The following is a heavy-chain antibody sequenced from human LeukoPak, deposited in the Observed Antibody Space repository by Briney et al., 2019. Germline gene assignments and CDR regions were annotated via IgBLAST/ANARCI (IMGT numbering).Heavy chain of an antibody. Sequence: GGSLRLACAASGFMVSSDWMRWVRQAGGGGMEWVANIKEDGSEKNYVDSVNGRFTISRDNAKNSLYLQMNSLRAEDTAVYYCARKDSSPRTFDYWGQGTLVTVSS. CDR3: ARKDSSPRTFDY. D-gene: IGHD2-2*01. CDR2: IKEDGSEK. CDR1: GFMVSSDW. V-gene: IGHV3-7*01. J-gene: IGHJ4*02.